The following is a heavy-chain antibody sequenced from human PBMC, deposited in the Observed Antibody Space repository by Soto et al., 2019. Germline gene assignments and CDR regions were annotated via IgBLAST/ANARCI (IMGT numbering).Heavy chain of an antibody. J-gene: IGHJ4*02. V-gene: IGHV3-23*01. CDR2: ISGSGGST. D-gene: IGHD3-3*01. Sequence: GGSLRLSCAASGFTFSSYAMSWVRQAPGEGLEWVSAISGSGGSTYYADSVKGRFTISRDNSKNTLYLQMNSLRAEDTAVYYCAKVYYDFWSDCHYFDYWGQGTLGTVAS. CDR3: AKVYYDFWSDCHYFDY. CDR1: GFTFSSYA.